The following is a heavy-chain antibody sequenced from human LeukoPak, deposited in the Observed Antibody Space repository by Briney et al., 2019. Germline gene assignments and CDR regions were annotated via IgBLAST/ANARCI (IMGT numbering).Heavy chain of an antibody. D-gene: IGHD4-17*01. CDR2: ISTSGSTI. CDR3: ARDGDYAQDFDY. Sequence: GGSLRLSCAASGFTFSSYEMNWVRQAPGKGLEWISYISTSGSTIYYADSVKGRFTISRDNAKNSLYLQMNSLRAEDTAVYFCARDGDYAQDFDYWGQGTLVTVSS. V-gene: IGHV3-48*03. J-gene: IGHJ4*02. CDR1: GFTFSSYE.